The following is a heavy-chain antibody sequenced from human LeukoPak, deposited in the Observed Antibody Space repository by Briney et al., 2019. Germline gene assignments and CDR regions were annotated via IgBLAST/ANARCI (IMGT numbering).Heavy chain of an antibody. V-gene: IGHV3-11*04. CDR3: ARDSYYYASDD. CDR2: ISGSGTTI. D-gene: IGHD3-10*01. CDR1: GFTFSDYY. Sequence: GGSLRLSCVASGFTFSDYYMTWIRQAPGKGLEWVSYISGSGTTIYYADSVKGRFTVSRDNAKNSLLLQMNSLRAEDTAVYYCARDSYYYASDDWGQGILVTVSS. J-gene: IGHJ4*02.